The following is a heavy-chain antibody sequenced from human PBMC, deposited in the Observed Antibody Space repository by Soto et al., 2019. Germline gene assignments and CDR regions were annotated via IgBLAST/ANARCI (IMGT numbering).Heavy chain of an antibody. J-gene: IGHJ6*02. CDR3: AASGRGYHSGAHHAYYGMDI. Sequence: WGSLRLSCAASGITLSNYGMHWVRHAPGKGLEWLGVISADGSNTFSAASGKGRLNIPRDKSKSPLYLQMDSPRTEDTAVYFCAASGRGYHSGAHHAYYGMDIWGQGTTVTVSS. CDR1: GITLSNYG. V-gene: IGHV3-30*03. D-gene: IGHD2-15*01. CDR2: ISADGSNT.